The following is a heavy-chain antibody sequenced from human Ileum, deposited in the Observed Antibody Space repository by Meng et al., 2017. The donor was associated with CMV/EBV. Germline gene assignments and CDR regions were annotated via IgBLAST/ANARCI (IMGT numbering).Heavy chain of an antibody. CDR2: IYTGGPT. CDR3: ARGQTVRGFEY. J-gene: IGHJ4*02. D-gene: IGHD3-10*01. V-gene: IGHV4-4*07. CDR1: SASISPYY. Sequence: QADLRGPGPGLVKPSETLSLTCTVSSASISPYYWNWFRQPAGKGLEWIGRIYTGGPTDYNPSLKSRVTMSVDTSKNQFFLNLSSVTAADTAVYYCARGQTVRGFEYWGLGILVTVSS.